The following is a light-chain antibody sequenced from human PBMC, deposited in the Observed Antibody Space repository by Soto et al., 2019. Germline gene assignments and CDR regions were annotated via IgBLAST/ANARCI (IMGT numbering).Light chain of an antibody. J-gene: IGKJ4*01. CDR1: QGISHY. Sequence: DIQLTQSPSSLSASVGDEVTITCRASQGISHYLTWYQQKPGRAPTLLIYGVSTLQSGVPPRFSGGGSATEFTHTISNLQLEDFATYYCQQSYDAQFTFGGGTRVEIK. V-gene: IGKV1-39*01. CDR2: GVS. CDR3: QQSYDAQFT.